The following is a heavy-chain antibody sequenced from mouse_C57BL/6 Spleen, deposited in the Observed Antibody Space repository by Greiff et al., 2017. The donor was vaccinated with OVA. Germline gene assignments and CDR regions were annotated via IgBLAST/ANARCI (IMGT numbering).Heavy chain of an antibody. V-gene: IGHV5-9*01. CDR3: ARREGIYYGSSYDY. Sequence: EVKLVESGGGLVKPGGSLKLSCAASGFTFSSYTMSWVRQTPEKRLEWVATISGGGGNTYYPDSVKGRFTISSDNAKNTLYLQMSSLRSEDTALYYCARREGIYYGSSYDYWGQGTTLTVSS. D-gene: IGHD1-1*01. CDR1: GFTFSSYT. CDR2: ISGGGGNT. J-gene: IGHJ2*01.